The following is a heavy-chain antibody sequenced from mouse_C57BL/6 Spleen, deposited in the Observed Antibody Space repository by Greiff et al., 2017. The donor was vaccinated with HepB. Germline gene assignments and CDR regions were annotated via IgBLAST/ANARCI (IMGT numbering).Heavy chain of an antibody. Sequence: QVQLQQPGAELVKPGASVKLSCKASGYTFTSYWMQWVKQRPGQGLEWIGEIDPSDSYTNYNQKFKGKATLTVDTSSSTAYMQLSSLTSEDSAVYYCATGVLFAYWGQGTLVTVSA. CDR2: IDPSDSYT. CDR1: GYTFTSYW. CDR3: ATGVLFAY. J-gene: IGHJ3*01. V-gene: IGHV1-50*01.